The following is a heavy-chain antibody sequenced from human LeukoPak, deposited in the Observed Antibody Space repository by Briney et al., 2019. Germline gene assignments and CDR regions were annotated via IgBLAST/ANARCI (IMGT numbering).Heavy chain of an antibody. CDR1: GFTFSGSA. V-gene: IGHV3-73*01. CDR3: TRQPPLALGSHY. Sequence: GGSLRLSCAASGFTFSGSAMHWVRQASGKGLDWVGRIRSKANSYATAYAASVKGRFTISRDDSKNTAYLQMNSLKTEDTAVYYCTRQPPLALGSHYWGQGTLVTVSS. J-gene: IGHJ4*02. D-gene: IGHD3-10*02. CDR2: IRSKANSYAT.